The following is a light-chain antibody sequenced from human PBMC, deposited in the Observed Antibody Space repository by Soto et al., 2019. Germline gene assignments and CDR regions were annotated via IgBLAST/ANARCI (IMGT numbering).Light chain of an antibody. V-gene: IGKV1-9*01. CDR2: AAS. J-gene: IGKJ5*01. Sequence: SQLTPSPTSPSSSVGDRVPITFRASQGISSYLAWYQQKPGKAPKLLIYAASTLQSGVPSRFSGSGSGTDFTLTISSLQPEDFATYYCQQLNSYPITFGQGTRLEIK. CDR3: QQLNSYPIT. CDR1: QGISSY.